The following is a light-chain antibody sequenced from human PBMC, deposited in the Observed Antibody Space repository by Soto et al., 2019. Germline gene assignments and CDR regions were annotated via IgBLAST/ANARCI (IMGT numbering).Light chain of an antibody. Sequence: EIVLTQSPGTLAVSPGERATLSCRASRSFSSSYLAWYQQMPGQAPRLLIYAASSRATGIPDRFSGSGSGTDFTLTISRLEPEDSAVYYCQQYGSSPPYTFGQGTKLEIK. CDR3: QQYGSSPPYT. CDR2: AAS. J-gene: IGKJ2*01. V-gene: IGKV3-20*01. CDR1: RSFSSSY.